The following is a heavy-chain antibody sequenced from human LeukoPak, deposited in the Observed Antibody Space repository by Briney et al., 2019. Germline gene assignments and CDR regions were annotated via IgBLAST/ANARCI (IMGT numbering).Heavy chain of an antibody. Sequence: SETLSLTCTVSGGSISSGDYYWSWIRQPPGKGLEWIGYIYYSGSTYYNPSLKSRVTISVDTSKNQFSLNLSSVTAADTAVYYCARDRQDLKWYYFDYWGQGTLVTVSS. CDR3: ARDRQDLKWYYFDY. CDR1: GGSISSGDYY. CDR2: IYYSGST. J-gene: IGHJ4*02. V-gene: IGHV4-30-4*01. D-gene: IGHD2-15*01.